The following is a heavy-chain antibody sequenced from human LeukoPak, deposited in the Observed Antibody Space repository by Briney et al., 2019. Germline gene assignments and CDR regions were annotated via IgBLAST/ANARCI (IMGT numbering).Heavy chain of an antibody. CDR1: GFTFSSAW. Sequence: PTGGSLRLSCAASGFTFSSAWMHWVRQTPGKGLVWVSRINSDGSSTNYADSVKGRFTISRDNAKNMVSLQMNSLRAEDTAIYYCTRDYSYAMAVWGQGTTVTVSS. D-gene: IGHD2-21*01. CDR2: INSDGSST. CDR3: TRDYSYAMAV. V-gene: IGHV3-74*01. J-gene: IGHJ6*02.